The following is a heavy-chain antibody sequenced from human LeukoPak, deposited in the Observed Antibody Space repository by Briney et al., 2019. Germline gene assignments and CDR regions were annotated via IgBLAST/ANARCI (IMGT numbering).Heavy chain of an antibody. CDR1: GITLSNYG. V-gene: IGHV3-23*01. Sequence: AGTLSLSCAVSGITLSNYGMSWVRQAPGKGLEWVAGICGSGGSTYYADSVKGGFTISRDTSKNILYLQMISLRAEATAVYFCANRAVVIRVILVGFHRETYYFDSWGQGALVTVSS. CDR2: ICGSGGST. J-gene: IGHJ4*02. D-gene: IGHD3-22*01. CDR3: ANRAVVIRVILVGFHRETYYFDS.